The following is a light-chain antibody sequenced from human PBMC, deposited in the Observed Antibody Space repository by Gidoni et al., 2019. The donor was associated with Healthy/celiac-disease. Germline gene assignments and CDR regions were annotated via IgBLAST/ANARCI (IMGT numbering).Light chain of an antibody. V-gene: IGLV2-14*03. CDR3: SSYTSRTTVV. CDR2: DVS. J-gene: IGLJ2*01. Sequence: QSALTPPASVSGSPGQSITISCTGTSSDVGGYNSVSWYQQHPGKAPKLMIYDVSNRPSGVSNRFSGSKSGNTASLTISGLQAEDEADYYCSSYTSRTTVVFGGGTKLTVL. CDR1: SSDVGGYNS.